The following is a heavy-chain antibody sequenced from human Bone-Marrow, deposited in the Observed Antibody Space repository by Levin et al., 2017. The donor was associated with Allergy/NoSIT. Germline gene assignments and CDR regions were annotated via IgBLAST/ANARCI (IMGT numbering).Heavy chain of an antibody. J-gene: IGHJ4*02. CDR1: GFAFSDYA. D-gene: IGHD3-10*01. CDR2: ISSDENNI. CDR3: ARDMFRLNSGSPRGMPLDY. V-gene: IGHV3-30*04. Sequence: GGSLRLSCAASGFAFSDYAMNWVRQSPGKGLEWVALISSDENNIYYEESVNGRFTISRDNSKNTLSLEMNNLRPEDTAIYYCARDMFRLNSGSPRGMPLDYWGQGTFVTVSS.